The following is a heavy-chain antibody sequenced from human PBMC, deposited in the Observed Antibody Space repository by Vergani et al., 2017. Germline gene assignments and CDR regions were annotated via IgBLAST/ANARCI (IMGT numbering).Heavy chain of an antibody. CDR1: GSTFTSYY. Sequence: QVQLVQSGAEVKKPGASVKVSCKASGSTFTSYYMPWARQAPGQGLEWMGIINPSGGSTSYAQKFQGRVTMTRDTSTSTVYMELSSLRSEDTAVYYCARPGEVDTAMAYGMDVWGQGTTVTVSS. CDR3: ARPGEVDTAMAYGMDV. J-gene: IGHJ6*02. V-gene: IGHV1-46*03. CDR2: INPSGGST. D-gene: IGHD5-18*01.